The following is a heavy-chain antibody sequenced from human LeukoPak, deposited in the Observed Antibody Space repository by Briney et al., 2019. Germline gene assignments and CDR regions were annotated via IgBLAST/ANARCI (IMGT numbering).Heavy chain of an antibody. Sequence: PGGSLRLSCAASGFTFSSYWMSWVRQAPGKGLEWVANIKQDGSEKYYVDSVKGRFIISRDNAKNSLYLQMNSLRAEDTAVYYCAREVGSGGSLGFDYWGQGTLVTVSS. CDR3: AREVGSGGSLGFDY. CDR2: IKQDGSEK. D-gene: IGHD2-15*01. V-gene: IGHV3-7*01. CDR1: GFTFSSYW. J-gene: IGHJ4*02.